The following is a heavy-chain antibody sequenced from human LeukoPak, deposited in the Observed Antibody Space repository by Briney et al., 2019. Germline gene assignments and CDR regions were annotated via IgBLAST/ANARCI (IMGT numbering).Heavy chain of an antibody. V-gene: IGHV3-7*01. CDR2: IKQDGSEK. CDR3: ASKGRYFDWLTPPHY. CDR1: GFTFSSYW. D-gene: IGHD3-9*01. J-gene: IGHJ4*02. Sequence: GGSLRLSCAASGFTFSSYWMSWVRQAPGKGLEWVANIKQDGSEKYYVDSVKGRFTISRDNAKNSLYLQMSSLRAEDTAVYYCASKGRYFDWLTPPHYWGQGTLVTVSS.